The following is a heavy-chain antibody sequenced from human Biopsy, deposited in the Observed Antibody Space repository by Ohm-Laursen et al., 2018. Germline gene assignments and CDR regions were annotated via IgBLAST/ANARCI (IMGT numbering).Heavy chain of an antibody. CDR3: ARDGGILNYGNFKYYHYYGMDV. V-gene: IGHV4-59*02. CDR2: IYYSVMT. CDR1: GDSVTKYY. J-gene: IGHJ6*02. Sequence: TLSLTCSVSGDSVTKYYWSWIRQPPGKGLEWIGHIYYSVMTNYNPSLQSRVSISVDTSRNQVSLTLRSVTAADTAVYYCARDGGILNYGNFKYYHYYGMDVWGQGTKVTVSS. D-gene: IGHD4-11*01.